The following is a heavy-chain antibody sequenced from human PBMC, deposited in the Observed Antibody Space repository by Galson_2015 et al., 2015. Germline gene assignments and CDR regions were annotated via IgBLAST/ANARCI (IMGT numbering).Heavy chain of an antibody. CDR3: ARDWGRNYRYFDD. CDR1: GGSISSGNW. D-gene: IGHD3-16*01. J-gene: IGHJ4*02. CDR2: IYYSGRT. V-gene: IGHV4-4*02. Sequence: TLSLTCAVSGGSISSGNWWSWVRQPPGKGLGGIGEIYYSGRTKYTPSLKSRVTLSVDKSKNKFSLQLSSVTAADTAVYYCARDWGRNYRYFDDWGQGILVTVSS.